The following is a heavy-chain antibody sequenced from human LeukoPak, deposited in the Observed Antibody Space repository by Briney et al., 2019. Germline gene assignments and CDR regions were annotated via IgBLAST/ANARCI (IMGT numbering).Heavy chain of an antibody. CDR3: ARFGGSAAKDDRPDY. CDR1: GYTFTKYD. V-gene: IGHV1-8*03. J-gene: IGHJ4*02. Sequence: GASVKVSCKASGYTFTKYDVNWVRRATGQGLGWMGWMNPNNGYTGYAQKFQGRVTITSDTSVSTAFMELSGLRSEDTAVYYCARFGGSAAKDDRPDYWGQGTLVTVSS. CDR2: MNPNNGYT. D-gene: IGHD3-16*01.